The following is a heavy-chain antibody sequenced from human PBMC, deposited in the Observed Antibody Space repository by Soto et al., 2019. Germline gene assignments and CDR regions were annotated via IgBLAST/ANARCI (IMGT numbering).Heavy chain of an antibody. Sequence: PSETLSLTCTVSGGSISSYYWSWIRQPPGKGLEWIGYIYYSGSTNYNPSLKSRVTISVDTSKNQFSLKLSSVTAADTAVYYCARVDYYYDSSGYLRLYGMDVWGQGTTVTVSS. D-gene: IGHD3-22*01. CDR3: ARVDYYYDSSGYLRLYGMDV. J-gene: IGHJ6*02. V-gene: IGHV4-59*01. CDR1: GGSISSYY. CDR2: IYYSGST.